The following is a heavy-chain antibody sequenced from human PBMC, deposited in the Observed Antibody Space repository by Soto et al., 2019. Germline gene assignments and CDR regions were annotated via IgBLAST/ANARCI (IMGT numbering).Heavy chain of an antibody. CDR2: IYWDDDK. V-gene: IGHV2-5*02. CDR1: GFSLSTSGVG. D-gene: IGHD3-3*01. CDR3: AHSPEGETFGVAQGSFDY. J-gene: IGHJ4*02. Sequence: SGPTLVKPTQTLTLTCTFSGFSLSTSGVGVGWIRQPPGKALEWLALIYWDDDKRYSPSLKSRLTITKDTSKNQVVLTMTNMDPVDTATYYRAHSPEGETFGVAQGSFDYWGQGTLVTVSS.